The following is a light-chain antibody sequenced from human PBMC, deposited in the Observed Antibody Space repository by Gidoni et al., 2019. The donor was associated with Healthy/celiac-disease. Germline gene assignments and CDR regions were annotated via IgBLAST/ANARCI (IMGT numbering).Light chain of an antibody. Sequence: EIVLTQSPATLSLSPGERATLSCRDSQSVSSYLDWYQQKPGQAPRLLIYDASNRATGIPARCSGSGAGTDFTLTISSLEPEDFAVYYCQQRSNWPTFGQGTKLEIK. V-gene: IGKV3-11*01. J-gene: IGKJ2*01. CDR1: QSVSSY. CDR2: DAS. CDR3: QQRSNWPT.